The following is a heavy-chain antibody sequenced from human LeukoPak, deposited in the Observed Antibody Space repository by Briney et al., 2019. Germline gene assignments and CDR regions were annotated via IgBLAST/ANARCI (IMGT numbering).Heavy chain of an antibody. Sequence: GASVKVSCKASGYTFTSYYMHWVRQAPGQGLEWMGIINPSGGSTSYAQKFQGRVTMARDTSTSTVYMELSSLRSEDTAVYYCARESQKDAFDIWGQGTMVTVSS. J-gene: IGHJ3*02. CDR1: GYTFTSYY. V-gene: IGHV1-46*01. CDR3: ARESQKDAFDI. CDR2: INPSGGST.